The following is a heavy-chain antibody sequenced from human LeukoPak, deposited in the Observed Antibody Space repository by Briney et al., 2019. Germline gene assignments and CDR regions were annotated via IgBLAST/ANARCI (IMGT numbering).Heavy chain of an antibody. CDR1: GFTFSSYG. V-gene: IGHV3-30*03. CDR3: ARDHSSSCFDY. D-gene: IGHD6-13*01. Sequence: GGSLRLSCAASGFTFSSYGMHWVRQAPGKGLEWVAVISYDGSNKYYADSVKGRFTISRDNSKNTLYLQMNSLRAEDTAVYYCARDHSSSCFDYWGQGTLVTVSS. J-gene: IGHJ4*01. CDR2: ISYDGSNK.